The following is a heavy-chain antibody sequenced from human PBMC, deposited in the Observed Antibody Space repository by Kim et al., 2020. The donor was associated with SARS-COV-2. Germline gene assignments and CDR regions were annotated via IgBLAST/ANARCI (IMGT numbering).Heavy chain of an antibody. J-gene: IGHJ6*02. Sequence: SVKVSCKASGGTFSSYAISWVRQAPGQGLEWMGRIIPILGIANYAQKFQGRVTITADKSTSTAYMELSSLRSEDTAVYYCARGSYSSRGYYYGMDVWGQGTTVTVSS. V-gene: IGHV1-69*04. CDR2: IIPILGIA. CDR3: ARGSYSSRGYYYGMDV. D-gene: IGHD6-13*01. CDR1: GGTFSSYA.